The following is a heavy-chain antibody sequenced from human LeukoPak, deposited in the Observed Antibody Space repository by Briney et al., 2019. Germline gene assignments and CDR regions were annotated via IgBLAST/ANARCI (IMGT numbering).Heavy chain of an antibody. CDR3: ARDKGLYCGGDCYDAFDI. CDR1: GFTFSSYS. V-gene: IGHV3-21*01. D-gene: IGHD2-21*01. Sequence: GGSLRLSCAASGFTFSSYSMNWVRQAPGKGLEWVSSISSSSSYIYYADSVKGRFTISRDNAKNSLYLQMNSLRAEDTAVYYCARDKGLYCGGDCYDAFDIWGQGTMVTVSS. J-gene: IGHJ3*02. CDR2: ISSSSSYI.